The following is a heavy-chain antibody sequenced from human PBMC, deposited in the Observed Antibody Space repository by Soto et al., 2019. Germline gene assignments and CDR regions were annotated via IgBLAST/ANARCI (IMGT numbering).Heavy chain of an antibody. V-gene: IGHV1-18*01. CDR2: ISVYNGDT. Sequence: ASVKVSCKASGYTFSTYGIHWVRQAPGQGLEWMGWISVYNGDTNYAQKLQGRLTMTTDRSTSTAYMELRSLRSDDTAVYYCAREFGGFCISTSCYGGWFDPWGQGTLVTV. CDR3: AREFGGFCISTSCYGGWFDP. J-gene: IGHJ5*02. D-gene: IGHD2-2*01. CDR1: GYTFSTYG.